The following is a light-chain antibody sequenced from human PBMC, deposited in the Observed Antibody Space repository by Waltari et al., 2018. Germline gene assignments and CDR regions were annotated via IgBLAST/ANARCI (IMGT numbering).Light chain of an antibody. V-gene: IGLV3-19*01. J-gene: IGLJ2*01. CDR1: SLRTSY. CDR3: SSRDSSASHVL. CDR2: GTN. Sequence: SSELTQDPAVSVALGQTVRITCQGASLRTSYASWYQQKSGQAPILVLFGTNKRPSGIPDRFSGYNSESTTSLTITGAQAEDEADYYCSSRDSSASHVLFAGGTKVTVL.